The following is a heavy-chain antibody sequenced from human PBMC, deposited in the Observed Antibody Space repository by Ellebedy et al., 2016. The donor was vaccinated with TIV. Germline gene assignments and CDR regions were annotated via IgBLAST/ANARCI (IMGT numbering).Heavy chain of an antibody. D-gene: IGHD5-18*01. CDR3: ARGRGIGYN. CDR2: IKEDGSER. Sequence: GESLEISXAASGSTFSLYWMSWVRQAPGRGLEWVANIKEDGSERYYVDSVKGRFTISRDNAKNSLYLHINSLRVEDTAVYYCARGRGIGYNWGQGTLVTVSS. CDR1: GSTFSLYW. V-gene: IGHV3-7*03. J-gene: IGHJ4*02.